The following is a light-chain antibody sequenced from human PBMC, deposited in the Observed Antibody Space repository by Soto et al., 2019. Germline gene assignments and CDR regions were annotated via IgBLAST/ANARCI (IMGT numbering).Light chain of an antibody. CDR3: SSYTRSSTLTV. CDR1: SSDVGSYNF. V-gene: IGLV2-14*01. CDR2: DVS. J-gene: IGLJ1*01. Sequence: QSALTQPASVSGSPGQSITISCTRTSSDVGSYNFVSWYQQHPGKAPKLMIYDVSHRPSGVSNRFSGSKSGNTASLTISGLQAEDEADYYCSSYTRSSTLTVFGTGTKVTVL.